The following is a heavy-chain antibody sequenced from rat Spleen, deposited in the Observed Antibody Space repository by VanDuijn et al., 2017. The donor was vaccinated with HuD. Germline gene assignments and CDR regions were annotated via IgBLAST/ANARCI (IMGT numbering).Heavy chain of an antibody. J-gene: IGHJ4*01. D-gene: IGHD1-3*01. CDR3: AKTTVAYYYVMDA. V-gene: IGHV3-3*01. CDR2: INSAGST. Sequence: EVQLQESGPGLVKPSQSLSLTCSVTDYSITSSYGWSWIRKFPGNKLEWMGYINSAGSTNYHPSLKSRISITRDTSKNQFFLQVNSVTTEDTATYYCAKTTVAYYYVMDAWGQGASVTVSS. CDR1: DYSITSSYG.